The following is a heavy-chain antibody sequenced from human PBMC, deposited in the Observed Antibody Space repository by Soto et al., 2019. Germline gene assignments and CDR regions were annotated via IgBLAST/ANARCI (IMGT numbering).Heavy chain of an antibody. V-gene: IGHV4-34*01. CDR2: INHSGST. J-gene: IGHJ4*02. CDR1: GGSFSGYY. Sequence: QVQLQQWGAGLLKPSETLSLTCAVYGGSFSGYYWSWIRQPPGKGLAWIGEINHSGSTNYNPSLKCRVTPSVDTSKNQFSLQLRSVTAGDTAVYYCARGPRGDYDILTGYYKTPYFDSWGQGTLVTVSS. D-gene: IGHD3-9*01. CDR3: ARGPRGDYDILTGYYKTPYFDS.